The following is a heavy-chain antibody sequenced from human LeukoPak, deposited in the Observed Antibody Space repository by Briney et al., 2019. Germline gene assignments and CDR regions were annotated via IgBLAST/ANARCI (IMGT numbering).Heavy chain of an antibody. V-gene: IGHV4-38-2*02. CDR2: IYHSEST. Sequence: SETLSLTCTVSSVSISSYYWSRIRQPPGKGLEWIGSIYHSESTYYNPSLKSRVTISVDTSKNQFSLKLSSVTAADTAVYYCARDSAKLGYFDYWGQGTLVTVSS. J-gene: IGHJ4*02. CDR1: SVSISSYY. CDR3: ARDSAKLGYFDY. D-gene: IGHD3-16*01.